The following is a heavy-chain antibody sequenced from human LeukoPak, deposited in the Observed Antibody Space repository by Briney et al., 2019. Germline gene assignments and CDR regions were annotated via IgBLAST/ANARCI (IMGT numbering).Heavy chain of an antibody. CDR3: ASLYCSSTSCYSFNY. D-gene: IGHD2-2*02. CDR2: INHSGST. V-gene: IGHV4-34*01. J-gene: IGHJ4*02. CDR1: GGSFSGYY. Sequence: PSETLSLTCAVYGGSFSGYYWSWIRQPPGKGLEWIGEINHSGSTNYNPSLKSRVTISVDASKNQFSLKLSSVTAADTAVYYCASLYCSSTSCYSFNYWGQGTLVTVSS.